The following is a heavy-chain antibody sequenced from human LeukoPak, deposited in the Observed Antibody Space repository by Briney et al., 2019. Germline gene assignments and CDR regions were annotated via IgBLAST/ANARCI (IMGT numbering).Heavy chain of an antibody. CDR1: GFTFSNYN. J-gene: IGHJ6*02. D-gene: IGHD3-10*01. Sequence: GGSLRLSCAASGFTFSNYNFYWVRQAPGKGLEWVSSISSTSSYIYYADSMKGRFTISRDNAKNSLYLQMNSLRAEDTAVYYCARALWSGPVYYGMDVWGQGTTVTVSS. V-gene: IGHV3-21*01. CDR2: ISSTSSYI. CDR3: ARALWSGPVYYGMDV.